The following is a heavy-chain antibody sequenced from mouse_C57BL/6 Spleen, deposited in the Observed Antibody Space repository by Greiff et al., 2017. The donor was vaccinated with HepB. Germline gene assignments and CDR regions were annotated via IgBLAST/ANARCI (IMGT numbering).Heavy chain of an antibody. CDR2: IDPSDSYT. D-gene: IGHD1-1*01. J-gene: IGHJ2*01. Sequence: QVQLQQPGAELVMPGASVKLSCKASGYTFTSYWMHWVKQRPGQGLEWIGEIDPSDSYTNYNQKFKGKSTLTVDKSSSTAYMQLSSLTSEDSAVYYCARDGSSHYFDYWGQGTTLTVSS. CDR1: GYTFTSYW. CDR3: ARDGSSHYFDY. V-gene: IGHV1-69*01.